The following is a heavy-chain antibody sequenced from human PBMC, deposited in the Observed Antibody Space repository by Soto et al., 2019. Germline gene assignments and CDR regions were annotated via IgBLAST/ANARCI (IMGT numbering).Heavy chain of an antibody. J-gene: IGHJ6*02. D-gene: IGHD4-17*01. CDR3: ARDLMCGDYVRLYYYYGMDV. V-gene: IGHV3-66*01. CDR2: IYSGGST. Sequence: EVQLVESGGGLVQPGGSLRLSGAASGFTVSSNYMSWVRQAPGKGLEWVSVIYSGGSTYYADSVKGRFTISRDNSKNTLYLQMNSLRSEDTAVYYCARDLMCGDYVRLYYYYGMDVWGQGTTVTVSS. CDR1: GFTVSSNY.